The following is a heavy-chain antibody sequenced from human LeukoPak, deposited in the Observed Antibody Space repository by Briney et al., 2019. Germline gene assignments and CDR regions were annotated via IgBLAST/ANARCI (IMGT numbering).Heavy chain of an antibody. CDR1: GFTFSSYA. CDR2: ISYDGSNK. CDR3: ARVLSRDAMVRGVTFDY. Sequence: GRSLRLSCAASGFTFSSYAMHWVRQAPGKGLEWVAVISYDGSNKYYADSVKGRFTISRDNSKNTLYLQMNSLRAEDTAVYYCARVLSRDAMVRGVTFDYWGQGTLVTVSS. J-gene: IGHJ4*02. D-gene: IGHD3-10*01. V-gene: IGHV3-30-3*01.